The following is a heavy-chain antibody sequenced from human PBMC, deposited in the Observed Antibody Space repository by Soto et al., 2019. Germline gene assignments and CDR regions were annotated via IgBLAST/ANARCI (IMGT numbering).Heavy chain of an antibody. CDR3: ARSPYSSSWGYYFDY. CDR1: GGTFSSYT. D-gene: IGHD6-13*01. V-gene: IGHV1-69*02. CDR2: IIPILGIA. Sequence: QVQLVQSGAEVKKPGSSVKVSCKASGGTFSSYTISWVRQAPGQGLEWMGRIIPILGIANYAQKFQGRVTITADKSTSTAYMELSSLRSEDTAVYYCARSPYSSSWGYYFDYWGQGTLVTVSS. J-gene: IGHJ4*02.